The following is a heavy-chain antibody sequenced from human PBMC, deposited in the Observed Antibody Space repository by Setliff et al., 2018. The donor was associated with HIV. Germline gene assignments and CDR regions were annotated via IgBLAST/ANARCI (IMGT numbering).Heavy chain of an antibody. CDR2: IFYSETVYYGGRT. V-gene: IGHV4-39*07. CDR1: GGSISSNNYY. Sequence: PSETLSLTCTVSGGSISSNNYYWGWIRQPPGKGLEWIGSIFYSETVYYGGRTYYSPSLKSRVTISVDTSKSQFSLKLSSVTAADTAVYYCARHDPGGFHFSPDYWGQGTLVTVSS. D-gene: IGHD6-25*01. CDR3: ARHDPGGFHFSPDY. J-gene: IGHJ4*02.